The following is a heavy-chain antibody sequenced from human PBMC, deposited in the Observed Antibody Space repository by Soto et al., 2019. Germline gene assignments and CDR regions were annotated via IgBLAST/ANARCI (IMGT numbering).Heavy chain of an antibody. V-gene: IGHV5-51*01. CDR2: IYPGDSDT. Sequence: PGESLKISCKGSGYSFTSYWIGWVRQMPGKGLEWMGIIYPGDSDTRYSPSFQGQVTISADKSISTAYLQWSSLKASDTAMYYCARQGYSYGPSTFWFNYWGQGTLVTVSS. D-gene: IGHD5-18*01. CDR3: ARQGYSYGPSTFWFNY. J-gene: IGHJ4*02. CDR1: GYSFTSYW.